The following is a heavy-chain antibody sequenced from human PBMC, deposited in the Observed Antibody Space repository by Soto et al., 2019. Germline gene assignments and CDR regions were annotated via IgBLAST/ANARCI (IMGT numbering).Heavy chain of an antibody. CDR3: AKAPWNLAHTHYFDF. J-gene: IGHJ4*02. V-gene: IGHV3-30-3*01. D-gene: IGHD1-1*01. Sequence: QVQLVESGGGVVQPGRSLRLSCAASGFNFSSYAMHWVRQAPGKGLEWVAVISSDGSNRYYADSVGGRFTISRDNSENTVYLHMSSLTGDDTAVFYCAKAPWNLAHTHYFDFWGQGTLVTVSS. CDR2: ISSDGSNR. CDR1: GFNFSSYA.